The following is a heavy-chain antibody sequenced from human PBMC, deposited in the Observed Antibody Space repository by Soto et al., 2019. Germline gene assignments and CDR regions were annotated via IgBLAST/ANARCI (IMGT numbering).Heavy chain of an antibody. CDR2: IYSGGST. J-gene: IGHJ6*03. CDR3: ARELHYYMDV. D-gene: IGHD2-21*02. V-gene: IGHV3-66*01. Sequence: HPGGSLRLSCAASGFTVSSNYMSWVRQAPGKGLEWVSVIYSGGSTYYADSVKGRFTISRGNSKNTLYLQMNSLRAEDTAVYYCARELHYYMDVWGKGTTVTVSS. CDR1: GFTVSSNY.